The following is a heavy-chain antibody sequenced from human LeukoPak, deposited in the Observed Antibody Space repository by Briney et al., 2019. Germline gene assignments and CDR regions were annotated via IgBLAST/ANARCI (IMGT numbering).Heavy chain of an antibody. CDR1: GFTFSSYS. D-gene: IGHD5/OR15-5a*01. CDR2: ISSSSSYI. J-gene: IGHJ4*02. CDR3: ARDYSVFAGEFDY. V-gene: IGHV3-21*01. Sequence: GGSLRLSCAASGFTFSSYSMNWVRLAPGKGLEWVSSISSSSSYISYADSVKGRFTISRDNAKNSLYLQMNSLRAEDTAVYYCARDYSVFAGEFDYWGQGTLVTVSS.